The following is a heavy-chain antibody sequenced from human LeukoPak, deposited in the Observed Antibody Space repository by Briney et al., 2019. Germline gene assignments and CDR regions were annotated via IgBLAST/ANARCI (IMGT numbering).Heavy chain of an antibody. D-gene: IGHD1-26*01. Sequence: GGSLRLSCAASGFTFSSYSMNWVRQAPGKGLEWVSSISSSSSYIYYADSVKGRFTIPRDNAKNSLYLQMNSLRAQDTAVYYCARDRGVGATELFDYWGQGTLVTVSS. CDR3: ARDRGVGATELFDY. CDR1: GFTFSSYS. V-gene: IGHV3-21*01. J-gene: IGHJ4*02. CDR2: ISSSSSYI.